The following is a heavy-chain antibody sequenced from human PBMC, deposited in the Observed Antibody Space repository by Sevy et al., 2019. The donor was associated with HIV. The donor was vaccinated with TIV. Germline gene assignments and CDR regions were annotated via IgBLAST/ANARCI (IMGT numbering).Heavy chain of an antibody. Sequence: GGSQRLSCAASGFTFSSFEMNWVRQAPGKGLEWVSYISSSGGTTDYADSVRGRLTISRDNAKKSLYLQMNSLRAEDTAIYYCAKRGGQYDLGMDVWGQGTTVTVSS. CDR3: AKRGGQYDLGMDV. V-gene: IGHV3-48*03. CDR2: ISSSGGTT. J-gene: IGHJ6*02. CDR1: GFTFSSFE. D-gene: IGHD3-3*01.